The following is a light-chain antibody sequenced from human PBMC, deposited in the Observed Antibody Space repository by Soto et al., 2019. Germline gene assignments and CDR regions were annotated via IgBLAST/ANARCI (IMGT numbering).Light chain of an antibody. CDR2: GNN. CDR3: SSYAGSNNFV. J-gene: IGLJ1*01. V-gene: IGLV1-40*01. Sequence: QSVLTQPPSVSGAPGQRVTISCTGSSSNIGAGYAVHWFQQLPGIAPKLLIFGNNNRPSGVPDRFSGSKSGTSASLAITGLQAEDEGDYYCSSYAGSNNFVFGTGTKVTVL. CDR1: SSNIGAGYA.